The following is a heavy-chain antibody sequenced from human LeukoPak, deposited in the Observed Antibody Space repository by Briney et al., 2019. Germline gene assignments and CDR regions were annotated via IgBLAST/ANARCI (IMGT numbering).Heavy chain of an antibody. CDR2: IYPADSDT. CDR1: GYRFTSHW. V-gene: IGHV5-51*01. J-gene: IGHJ5*02. D-gene: IGHD3-10*01. CDR3: ARGSDWLDP. Sequence: HGESLKISCKGSGYRFTSHWIGWVRQMPGKGLDWMGIIYPADSDTTYSPSFQGQVTISVDKSISTAYLQWSSLKASDTAMYYCARGSDWLDPWGQGTLVTVSS.